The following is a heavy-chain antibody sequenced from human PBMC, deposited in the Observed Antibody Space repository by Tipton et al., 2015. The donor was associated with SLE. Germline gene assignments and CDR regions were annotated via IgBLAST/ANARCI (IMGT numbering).Heavy chain of an antibody. CDR1: GGSFSGYY. J-gene: IGHJ3*02. Sequence: TLSLTCAVYGGSFSGYYWSWIRRPPGKGLEWIGEINHSGSTNYNPSLKSRVTISVDTTKNQFSLKLSSVTAADTAVYYCARAPWLSYAFDIWGQGTMVPVSS. V-gene: IGHV4-34*01. CDR3: ARAPWLSYAFDI. D-gene: IGHD5-12*01. CDR2: INHSGST.